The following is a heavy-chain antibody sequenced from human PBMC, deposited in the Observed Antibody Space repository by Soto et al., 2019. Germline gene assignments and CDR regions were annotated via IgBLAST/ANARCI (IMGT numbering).Heavy chain of an antibody. CDR2: ISAYNGNT. V-gene: IGHV1-18*01. CDR1: GYSFTSYG. D-gene: IGHD3-10*01. Sequence: ASVKVSCKASGYSFTSYGISWVRQAPGQGLEWMGWISAYNGNTNYAQRLQGRVTMTRDTSTSTAYMELRSLRSDDTAVYYCARGGDGTIHMVRGVIITDYFYGLDVWGQGTTVTVSS. CDR3: ARGGDGTIHMVRGVIITDYFYGLDV. J-gene: IGHJ6*02.